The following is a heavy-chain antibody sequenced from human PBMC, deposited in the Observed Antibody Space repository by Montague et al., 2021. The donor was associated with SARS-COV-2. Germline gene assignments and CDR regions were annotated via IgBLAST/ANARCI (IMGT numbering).Heavy chain of an antibody. J-gene: IGHJ4*02. D-gene: IGHD6-19*01. CDR2: ST. CDR3: TRGEVAVTGIDY. V-gene: IGHV4-34*01. Sequence: STSYNPSLKSRVTMSVDTSENHVSLRLSSVTAADTAVYYCTRGEVAVTGIDYWCQGALFTV.